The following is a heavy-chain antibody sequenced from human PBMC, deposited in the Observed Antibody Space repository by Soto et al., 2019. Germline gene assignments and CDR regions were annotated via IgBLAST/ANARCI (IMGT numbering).Heavy chain of an antibody. Sequence: EVQLVESGGGLVQPGGSLRLSCAASGFTFSSYSMNWVRQAPGKGLEWVSYISSSSITIYYADSVKGRFTISRDNAKNSLYLQMNSLRAEDTAVYYCARDEIVVPAAIENYFDYWGQGTLVTVSS. J-gene: IGHJ4*02. CDR3: ARDEIVVPAAIENYFDY. CDR2: ISSSSITI. D-gene: IGHD2-2*02. V-gene: IGHV3-48*01. CDR1: GFTFSSYS.